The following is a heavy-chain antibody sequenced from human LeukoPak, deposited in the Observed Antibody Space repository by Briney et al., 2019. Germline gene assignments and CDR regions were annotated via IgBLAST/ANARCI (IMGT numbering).Heavy chain of an antibody. CDR1: GFTFSRYS. V-gene: IGHV3-21*01. D-gene: IGHD3-16*01. CDR3: ARDWGFAI. Sequence: PGGSLRLSCAASGFTFSRYSMNWVRQAPGEALEWVSSIISSSSYIFYADSVKGRFTISRDNAKNSLYLQMNSLRAEDTAVYYCARDWGFAIWGQGTLVTVSS. J-gene: IGHJ4*02. CDR2: IISSSSYI.